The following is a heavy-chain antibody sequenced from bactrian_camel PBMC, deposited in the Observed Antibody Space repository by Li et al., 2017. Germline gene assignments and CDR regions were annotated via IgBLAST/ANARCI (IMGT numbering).Heavy chain of an antibody. CDR3: ARYVTLATIGLGY. Sequence: VQLVESGGGSVQLGGSLTLSCAVSGNGDGSGYWCTGWFRQAPGQEREAVAAIYSGDGSAIYTDSAKGRFTIFRDNAKNTLSLQLNSLKTEDTAMYYCARYVTLATIGLGYWGQGTQVTV. J-gene: IGHJ6*01. CDR2: IYSGDGSA. D-gene: IGHD4*01. CDR1: GNGDGSGY. V-gene: IGHV3S54*01.